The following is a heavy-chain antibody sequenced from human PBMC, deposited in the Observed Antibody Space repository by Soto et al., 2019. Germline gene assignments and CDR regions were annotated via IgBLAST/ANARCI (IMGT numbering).Heavy chain of an antibody. D-gene: IGHD2-15*01. Sequence: PGGSLTLSCAPSGFTVSSKGIPSVRPVREQKLEQVSLIQSGGPTYYADSVKGRFTTARDTSESTLLLQMDSLRAEDRAVYYFVRDDVLCDGGRCYGVPLDVWGKGTTLTVS. CDR1: GFTVSSKG. CDR3: VRDDVLCDGGRCYGVPLDV. V-gene: IGHV3-66*01. J-gene: IGHJ6*03. CDR2: IQSGGPT.